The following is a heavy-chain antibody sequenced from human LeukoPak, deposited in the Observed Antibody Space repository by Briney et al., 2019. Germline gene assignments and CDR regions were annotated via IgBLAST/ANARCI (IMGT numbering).Heavy chain of an antibody. D-gene: IGHD2-15*01. CDR3: ARMVVVAATYAFDI. CDR1: GGTFSSYA. Sequence: ASVKVSRKASGGTFSSYAISWVRQAPGQGLEWMGGIIPIFGTANYAQKFQGRVTITTDESTSTAYMELSSLRSEDTAVYYCARMVVVAATYAFDIWGQGTMVTVSS. J-gene: IGHJ3*02. V-gene: IGHV1-69*05. CDR2: IIPIFGTA.